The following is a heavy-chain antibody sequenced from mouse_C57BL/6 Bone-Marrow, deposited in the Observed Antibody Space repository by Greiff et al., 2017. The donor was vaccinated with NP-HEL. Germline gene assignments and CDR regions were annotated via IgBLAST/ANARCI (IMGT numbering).Heavy chain of an antibody. CDR3: ARGIYDGLRGFAY. D-gene: IGHD2-3*01. CDR2: IDPSDSYT. V-gene: IGHV1-69*01. J-gene: IGHJ3*01. Sequence: VQLQQPGAELVMPGASVKLSCKASGYTFTSYWMHWVKQRPGQGLEWIGEIDPSDSYTNYNQKFKSKSTLTVDKSSSTAYMQLSSLTSEDSAVYYCARGIYDGLRGFAYWGQGTLVTVSA. CDR1: GYTFTSYW.